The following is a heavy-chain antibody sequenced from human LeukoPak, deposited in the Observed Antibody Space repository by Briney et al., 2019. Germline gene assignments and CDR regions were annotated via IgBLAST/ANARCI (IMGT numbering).Heavy chain of an antibody. CDR2: IYTSGST. CDR3: ARDNIPAATLDY. Sequence: SETLSLTCTVSGGSISSGSYYWSWIRQPAGKGLEWIGRIYTSGSTNYNPSLKSRVTISVDTSKNQFSLKLSSVTAADTAVYYCARDNIPAATLDYWGQGTLVTVSS. J-gene: IGHJ4*02. V-gene: IGHV4-61*02. D-gene: IGHD2-2*01. CDR1: GGSISSGSYY.